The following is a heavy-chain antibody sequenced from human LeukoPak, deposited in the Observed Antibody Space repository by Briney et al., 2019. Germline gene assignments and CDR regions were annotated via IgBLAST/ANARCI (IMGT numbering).Heavy chain of an antibody. J-gene: IGHJ4*02. CDR1: GFTFSNYG. CDR3: AKDQNVLRYFDWSPGDFDY. CDR2: ISGSGGST. Sequence: GGSLRLSCTASGFTFSNYGMNWVRQAPGKGLEWVSAISGSGGSTYYADSVKGRFTISRDNSKNTLYLQMNSLRAEDTAVYYCAKDQNVLRYFDWSPGDFDYWGQGTLVTVSS. D-gene: IGHD3-9*01. V-gene: IGHV3-23*01.